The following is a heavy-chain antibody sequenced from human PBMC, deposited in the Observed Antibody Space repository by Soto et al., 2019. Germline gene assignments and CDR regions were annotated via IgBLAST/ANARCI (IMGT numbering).Heavy chain of an antibody. Sequence: GASVKVSCKASGYTFTIYGISWVLQAPGQWLEWMGWISAYNGNTNYAQKLQGRVTMTTDTSTSTAYMELRSLRSDDTAVYYCARLVATRGGSWFDPWGQGTLVTVSS. V-gene: IGHV1-18*01. CDR3: ARLVATRGGSWFDP. D-gene: IGHD5-12*01. J-gene: IGHJ5*02. CDR1: GYTFTIYG. CDR2: ISAYNGNT.